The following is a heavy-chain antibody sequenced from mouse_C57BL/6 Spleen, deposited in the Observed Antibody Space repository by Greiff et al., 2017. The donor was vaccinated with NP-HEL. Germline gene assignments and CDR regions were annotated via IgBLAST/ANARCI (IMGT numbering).Heavy chain of an antibody. V-gene: IGHV5-9-1*02. J-gene: IGHJ3*01. CDR3: TRGGDDPAWFAY. CDR1: GFTFSSYA. CDR2: ISSGGDYI. Sequence: EVQLVESGEGLVKPGGSLKLSCAASGFTFSSYAMSWVRQTPEKRLEWVAYISSGGDYIYYADTVKGRFTISRDNARNTLYLQMSSLKSEDTAMYYCTRGGDDPAWFAYWGQGTLVTVSA. D-gene: IGHD2-3*01.